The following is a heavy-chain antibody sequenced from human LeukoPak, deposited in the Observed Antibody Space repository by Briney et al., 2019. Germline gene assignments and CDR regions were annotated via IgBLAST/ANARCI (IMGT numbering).Heavy chain of an antibody. CDR1: GGTFSSYA. CDR2: IIPIFGTA. Sequence: VASVKVSCKASGGTFSSYAISWVRQAPGQGLEWMGGIIPIFGTANYAQKFQGRVTITTDESTSTAYMELSSLRSEDTAVYYCARDRAEYYGSGSHPYYYYMDVWGKGTTVTVSS. CDR3: ARDRAEYYGSGSHPYYYYMDV. J-gene: IGHJ6*03. D-gene: IGHD3-10*01. V-gene: IGHV1-69*05.